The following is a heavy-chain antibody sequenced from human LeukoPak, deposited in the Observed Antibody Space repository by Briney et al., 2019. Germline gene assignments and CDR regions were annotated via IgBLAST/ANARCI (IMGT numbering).Heavy chain of an antibody. Sequence: SETLSLTCTVSGASISSSNYYWGWIRQPPGKGLEWIGSIYYSGSTYYNPSLKSRVTISVDTSKNQFSLKLSSVTAADTAVYYCARRTGSYYYASGSSRVVDHWGQGTLVTVSS. J-gene: IGHJ4*02. D-gene: IGHD3-10*01. CDR3: ARRTGSYYYASGSSRVVDH. CDR1: GASISSSNYY. V-gene: IGHV4-39*01. CDR2: IYYSGST.